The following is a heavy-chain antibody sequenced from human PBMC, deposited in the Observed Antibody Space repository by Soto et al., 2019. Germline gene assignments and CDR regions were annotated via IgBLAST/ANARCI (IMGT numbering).Heavy chain of an antibody. CDR1: GYTLTELS. D-gene: IGHD2-2*01. Sequence: ASVKVSCKVSGYTLTELSMHWVRQAPGKGLEWMGGFDPEDGETIYAQKFQGRVTMTEDTSTDTAYMELSSLRSEDTAVYYCATVPRYCSSTSCLKKSSFDYWG. V-gene: IGHV1-24*01. CDR2: FDPEDGET. CDR3: ATVPRYCSSTSCLKKSSFDY. J-gene: IGHJ4*01.